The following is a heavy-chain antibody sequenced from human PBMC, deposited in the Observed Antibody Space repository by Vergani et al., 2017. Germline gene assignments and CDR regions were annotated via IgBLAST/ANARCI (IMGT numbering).Heavy chain of an antibody. CDR3: ARESSEGYCSSGSCWEYYYYYYMDV. J-gene: IGHJ6*03. V-gene: IGHV4-61*02. CDR1: GGSISSGSYY. D-gene: IGHD2-15*01. CDR2: IYISGST. Sequence: QVQLQESGPGLVKPPQTLSLTCTVSGGSISSGSYYWSWIRQPAGKGLEWIGRIYISGSTNYNPSLKSRVTISVDTSKNQFSLKLSSVTAADTAVYYCARESSEGYCSSGSCWEYYYYYYMDVWGKGTTVTVSS.